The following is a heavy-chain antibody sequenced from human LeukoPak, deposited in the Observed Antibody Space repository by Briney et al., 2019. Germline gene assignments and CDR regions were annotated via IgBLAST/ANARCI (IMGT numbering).Heavy chain of an antibody. J-gene: IGHJ3*02. CDR2: MNPNSGNT. CDR3: ATQTIVGATPGDAFDI. V-gene: IGHV1-8*03. Sequence: ASVKVSCKASGYTFTSYDINWVRQATGQGLEWMGWMNPNSGNTGYAQKFQGRVTITRNTSISTAYMELSSLRSEDTAVYYCATQTIVGATPGDAFDIWGQGTMVTVSS. D-gene: IGHD1-26*01. CDR1: GYTFTSYD.